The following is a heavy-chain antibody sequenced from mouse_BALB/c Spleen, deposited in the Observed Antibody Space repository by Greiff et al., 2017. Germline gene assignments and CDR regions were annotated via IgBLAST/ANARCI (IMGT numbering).Heavy chain of an antibody. CDR3: VRRGVYAMDY. J-gene: IGHJ4*01. CDR2: IRSKSNNYAT. Sequence: EVHLVESGGGLVQPKGSLKLSCAASGFTFNTYAMNWVRQAPGKGLEWVARIRSKSNNYATYYADSVKDRFTISSDDSQSMLYLQMNNLKTEDTAMYYCVRRGVYAMDYWGQGTSVTVSS. CDR1: GFTFNTYA. V-gene: IGHV10-1*02.